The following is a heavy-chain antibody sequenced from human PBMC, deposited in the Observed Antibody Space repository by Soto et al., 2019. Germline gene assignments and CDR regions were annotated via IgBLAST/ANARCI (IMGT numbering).Heavy chain of an antibody. V-gene: IGHV6-1*01. CDR1: GDSVSSNTAS. CDR3: AKGDNLGPKTGYAFDP. CDR2: TYFRSKWYN. J-gene: IGHJ5*02. D-gene: IGHD5-12*01. Sequence: SQTLSLPCAISGDSVSSNTASWNWIRQSPSRGLEWLGRTYFRSKWYNDYAVPVKSRIIINPDTSNNQFSLQLNSVTPEDTAVYFCAKGDNLGPKTGYAFDPWGQGIMVTVSS.